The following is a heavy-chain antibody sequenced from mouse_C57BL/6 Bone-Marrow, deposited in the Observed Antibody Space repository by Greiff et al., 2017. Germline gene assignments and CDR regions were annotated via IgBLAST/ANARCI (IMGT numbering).Heavy chain of an antibody. D-gene: IGHD1-1*01. CDR2: IWGGGLT. Sequence: VQLVESGPGLVAPSQSLSITCTVSGFSLTSYGVDWVRQPPGKGLEWLGVIWGGGLTNYNLALMSRLSISKDNSKSQVFLKMNSLQTEYTAMYYCANYYGSSSYYAMDYWGQGTSVTVSS. J-gene: IGHJ4*01. V-gene: IGHV2-9*01. CDR3: ANYYGSSSYYAMDY. CDR1: GFSLTSYG.